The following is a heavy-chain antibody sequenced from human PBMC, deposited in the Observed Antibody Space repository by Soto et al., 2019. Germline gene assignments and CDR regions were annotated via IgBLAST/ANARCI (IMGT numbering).Heavy chain of an antibody. CDR2: INHSGST. J-gene: IGHJ6*02. D-gene: IGHD5-18*01. CDR1: GGSFSGYY. V-gene: IGHV4-34*01. CDR3: ARYSYGAGGDYYDMDV. Sequence: QVQLQQWGAGLLKPSETLSLTCAVYGGSFSGYYWSWIRQPPGKGLEWIGEINHSGSTNYNPSLKSRVTISVDTSKNQFSLKLSSVTAADTAVYYCARYSYGAGGDYYDMDVWGQETTVTVSS.